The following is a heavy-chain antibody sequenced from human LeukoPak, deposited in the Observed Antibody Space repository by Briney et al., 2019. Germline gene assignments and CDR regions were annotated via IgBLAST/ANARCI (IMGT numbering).Heavy chain of an antibody. CDR2: INHSGST. V-gene: IGHV4-34*01. CDR3: DAQWPDHEGGDY. D-gene: IGHD6-19*01. Sequence: SETLSLTCAVYGGSFSGYYWSWIRQPPGKGLEWIGEINHSGSTNYNPSLKSRVTISVDTSKNQFSLKLSSVTAADTAVYYCDAQWPDHEGGDYWGQGTLVTVSS. CDR1: GGSFSGYY. J-gene: IGHJ4*02.